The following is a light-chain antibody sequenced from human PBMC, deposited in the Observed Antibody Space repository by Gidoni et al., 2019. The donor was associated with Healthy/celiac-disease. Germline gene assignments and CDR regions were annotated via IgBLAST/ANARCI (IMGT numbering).Light chain of an antibody. CDR2: ANS. V-gene: IGLV1-40*01. Sequence: QSVLTQPPSVSAAPGQRVTISCTGSSSNIGAGYDVHWYQQLPGTAPKLLIYANSNRPSGVPDRFSGSKSGTSASLAITGLQAEDEADYYCQSYDSSLSGYVVFGGGTKLTVL. CDR1: SSNIGAGYD. CDR3: QSYDSSLSGYVV. J-gene: IGLJ2*01.